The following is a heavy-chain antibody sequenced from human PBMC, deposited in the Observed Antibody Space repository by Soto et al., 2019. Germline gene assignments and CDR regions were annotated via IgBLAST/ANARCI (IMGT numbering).Heavy chain of an antibody. V-gene: IGHV6-1*01. J-gene: IGHJ6*02. CDR3: ERDMGIVVLKASYYYGMDV. Sequence: SQTLSLTCAISGDSVSSNSAAWNWIRQSPSRGLEWLGRTYYRSKWYNDYAVSVKSRITINPDTSKNQFSLQLNSVTPEDTAVYYCERDMGIVVLKASYYYGMDVWGQGTTVTVSS. CDR1: GDSVSSNSAA. CDR2: TYYRSKWYN. D-gene: IGHD2-2*03.